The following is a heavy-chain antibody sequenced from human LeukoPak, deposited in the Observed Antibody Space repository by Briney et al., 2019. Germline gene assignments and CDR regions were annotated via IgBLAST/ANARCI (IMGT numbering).Heavy chain of an antibody. J-gene: IGHJ4*02. CDR2: IYTSGST. V-gene: IGHV4-61*05. CDR1: GDSISSSGYY. CDR3: ARAFGDSSGSPTPFDY. Sequence: PSETLSLTCTVSGDSISSSGYYYDWIRQPPGKGLEWIGRIYTSGSTNYNPSLKSRVTMSVDTSKNQFSLKLSSVTAADTAVYYCARAFGDSSGSPTPFDYWGQGTLVTVSS. D-gene: IGHD3-22*01.